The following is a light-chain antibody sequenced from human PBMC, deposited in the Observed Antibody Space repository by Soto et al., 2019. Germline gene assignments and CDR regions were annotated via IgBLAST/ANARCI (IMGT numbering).Light chain of an antibody. V-gene: IGKV3-11*01. Sequence: EIVLTQSPATLSLSPGERATLSCRASQSVSSYLAWYQQKPGQAPRLLIYDASNRATGIPARFSGSGSGTDVTLTISSLEPEDFAIYSCQQRSNWPPVTFGGGTKVEIK. CDR1: QSVSSY. CDR3: QQRSNWPPVT. J-gene: IGKJ4*01. CDR2: DAS.